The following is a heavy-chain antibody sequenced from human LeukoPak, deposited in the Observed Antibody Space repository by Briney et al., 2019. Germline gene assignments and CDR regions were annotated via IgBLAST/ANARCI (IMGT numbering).Heavy chain of an antibody. CDR1: RFTFSSFG. CDR3: AKGVLVPVRGNTRDYYYYYMDV. D-gene: IGHD2-2*01. V-gene: IGHV3-30*02. J-gene: IGHJ6*03. Sequence: PGGSLRLTCAASRFTFSSFGMYWVRQAPGKGLDWVAFIRHDGSNKYYADSVKGRFTISRDNSKNPLFLQMNSLRAEDTAVYYCAKGVLVPVRGNTRDYYYYYMDVWGKGTTVTVSS. CDR2: IRHDGSNK.